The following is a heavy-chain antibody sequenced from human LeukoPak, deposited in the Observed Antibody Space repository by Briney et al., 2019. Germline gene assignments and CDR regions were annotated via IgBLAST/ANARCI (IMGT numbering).Heavy chain of an antibody. CDR1: GFTFNTYG. CDR2: IWHDGGYK. D-gene: IGHD6-13*01. J-gene: IGHJ3*02. CDR3: ARGGGAAVGDAFDI. Sequence: GGSLRLSCAASGFTFNTYGMHWVRQAPGKGLEWVAVIWHDGGYKYYADSVKGRFTISRDNSKNTLYVEMDSLRAEDTAVYYCARGGGAAVGDAFDIWGQGTQVTVSS. V-gene: IGHV3-33*01.